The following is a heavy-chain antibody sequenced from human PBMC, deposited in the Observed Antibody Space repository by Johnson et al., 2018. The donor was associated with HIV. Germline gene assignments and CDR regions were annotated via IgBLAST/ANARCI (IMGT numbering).Heavy chain of an antibody. CDR2: ISYDGSNK. Sequence: QVQVVESGGGVVQSGRSLRLSCAASGFTFSSYAMHGVRQAPGKGLEWVAVISYDGSNKYYADSVKGRFTISRDNSKNTLYLQMNSLRAEDTAVYYCARGRGYSSSNDAFDIWGQGTMVTVSS. D-gene: IGHD6-13*01. J-gene: IGHJ3*02. V-gene: IGHV3-30-3*01. CDR1: GFTFSSYA. CDR3: ARGRGYSSSNDAFDI.